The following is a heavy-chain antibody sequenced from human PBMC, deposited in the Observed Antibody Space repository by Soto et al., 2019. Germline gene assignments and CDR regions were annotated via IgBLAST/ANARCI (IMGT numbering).Heavy chain of an antibody. Sequence: GASVKVSCKASGYTFTSYGISWVRQAPGQGLEWMGIINASGGNTNYAQKFQGRVTMTRDTSTSTVYMELSSLRSEDTAVYYCARVLRHCGGDCLGDYWGQGTLVTVSS. CDR1: GYTFTSYG. V-gene: IGHV1-46*03. J-gene: IGHJ4*02. CDR3: ARVLRHCGGDCLGDY. D-gene: IGHD2-21*01. CDR2: INASGGNT.